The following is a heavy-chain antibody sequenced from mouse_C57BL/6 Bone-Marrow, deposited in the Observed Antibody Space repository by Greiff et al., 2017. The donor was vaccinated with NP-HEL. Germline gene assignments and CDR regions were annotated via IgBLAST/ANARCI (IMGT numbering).Heavy chain of an antibody. V-gene: IGHV1-54*01. D-gene: IGHD1-1*01. J-gene: IGHJ2*01. CDR1: GYSFTNYL. CDR3: ARVYYGSSYYGC. Sequence: QVQLKESGAELVRPGTSVKVSCKASGYSFTNYLIEWVKQRPGQGLEWIGVINPGSGGNNYNEKFKGKATLTADKSSSTAYMQLSSLTSEDSAVYFCARVYYGSSYYGCWGKGTTLTVSS. CDR2: INPGSGGN.